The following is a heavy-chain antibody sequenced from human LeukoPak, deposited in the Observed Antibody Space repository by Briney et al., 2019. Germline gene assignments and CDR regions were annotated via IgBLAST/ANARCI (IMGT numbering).Heavy chain of an antibody. D-gene: IGHD2-21*02. J-gene: IGHJ1*01. CDR1: GSYW. Sequence: GGSLRLSCAASGSYWMHWARQAPGRGLVWVSHINSDGSWTSYADSVKGRFTISKDNAKNTVYLQMNNLRAEDTAVYYCTSWGDTTAEYFQRWGQGTLVTVSS. V-gene: IGHV3-74*01. CDR2: INSDGSWT. CDR3: TSWGDTTAEYFQR.